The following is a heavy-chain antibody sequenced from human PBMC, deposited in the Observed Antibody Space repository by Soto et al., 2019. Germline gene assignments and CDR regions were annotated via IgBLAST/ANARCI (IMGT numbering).Heavy chain of an antibody. V-gene: IGHV3-33*01. D-gene: IGHD3-10*01. CDR3: ARSYYYGSGSPYYYYYGMDV. J-gene: IGHJ6*02. CDR2: IWYDGSNK. CDR1: GFTFSSYG. Sequence: GGSLRLSCAASGFTFSSYGMHWVRQAPGKGLEWVAVIWYDGSNKYYADSVKGRFTISRDNSKNTLYLQMNSLRAEDTAVYYCARSYYYGSGSPYYYYYGMDVWGQGTTVTVSS.